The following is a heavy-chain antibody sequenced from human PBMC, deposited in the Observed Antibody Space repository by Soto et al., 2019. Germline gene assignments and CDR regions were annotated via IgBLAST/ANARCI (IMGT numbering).Heavy chain of an antibody. CDR1: GGSISSYY. V-gene: IGHV4-59*01. CDR2: IYYSGST. D-gene: IGHD1-7*01. Sequence: QVQLQESGPGLVKPSETLSLTCTVSGGSISSYYWSWIRQPPGKGLEWIGYIYYSGSTNYNPSLKSRVTISVDTSKNQFSLKLSSVTAADTAVYYCAREGLTGTLGLYYYYGMDVWCQGTTVTVSS. J-gene: IGHJ6*02. CDR3: AREGLTGTLGLYYYYGMDV.